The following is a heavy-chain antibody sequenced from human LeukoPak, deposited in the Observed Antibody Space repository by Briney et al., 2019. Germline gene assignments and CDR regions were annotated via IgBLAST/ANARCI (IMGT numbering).Heavy chain of an antibody. J-gene: IGHJ4*02. V-gene: IGHV3-23*01. D-gene: IGHD3-10*01. CDR2: ISGSGNKA. CDR1: GFTFSHFA. Sequence: PGGSLRLSCAASGFTFSHFAMSWVRQAPGKGLHWVSTISGSGNKAYDADSVKGRFTISRDNSKNTLYLQMTGLRAEDTAVYYCAKLKRVGIAPFDDWGQGIPVTVSS. CDR3: AKLKRVGIAPFDD.